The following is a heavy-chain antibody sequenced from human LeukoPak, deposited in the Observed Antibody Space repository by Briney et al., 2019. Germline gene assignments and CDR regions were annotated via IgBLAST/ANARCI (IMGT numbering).Heavy chain of an antibody. V-gene: IGHV3-21*01. Sequence: GGSLRLSCAASGFTFSSYSMNWVRQAPGKGLEWVSSISSSSSYIYYADSVKGRFTISRDNAMNSLYLQMNSLRAEDTAVYYCARDGTGTYDYWGQGTLVTVSS. CDR1: GFTFSSYS. J-gene: IGHJ4*02. D-gene: IGHD1-1*01. CDR3: ARDGTGTYDY. CDR2: ISSSSSYI.